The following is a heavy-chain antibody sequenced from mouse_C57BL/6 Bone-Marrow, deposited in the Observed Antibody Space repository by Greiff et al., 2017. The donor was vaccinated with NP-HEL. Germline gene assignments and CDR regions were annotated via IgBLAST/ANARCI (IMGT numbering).Heavy chain of an antibody. CDR3: ARSGYYGRDYFDY. J-gene: IGHJ2*01. V-gene: IGHV1-50*01. Sequence: QVQLQQPGAELVKPGASVKLSCKASGYTFTSYWMQWVKQRPGQGLEWIGEIDPSDSYTNYNQKFKGKATLTVDPSSSTAYMQLSSLTSEDSAVYYCARSGYYGRDYFDYWGQGTTLTVSS. CDR1: GYTFTSYW. CDR2: IDPSDSYT. D-gene: IGHD1-2*01.